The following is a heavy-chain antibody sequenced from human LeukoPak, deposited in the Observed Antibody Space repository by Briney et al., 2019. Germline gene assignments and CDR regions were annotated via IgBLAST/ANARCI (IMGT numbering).Heavy chain of an antibody. CDR3: ARGLWGITMVRGIDY. D-gene: IGHD3-10*01. CDR1: GFTFSSYA. CDR2: ISYDGSNK. Sequence: GGSLRLSCAASGFTFSSYAMHWVRQAPGKGLEWVAVISYDGSNKYYADSVKGRFTISRDNSKNTLYLQMNSLRAEDTAVYYCARGLWGITMVRGIDYWGQGTLVTVSS. V-gene: IGHV3-30-3*01. J-gene: IGHJ4*02.